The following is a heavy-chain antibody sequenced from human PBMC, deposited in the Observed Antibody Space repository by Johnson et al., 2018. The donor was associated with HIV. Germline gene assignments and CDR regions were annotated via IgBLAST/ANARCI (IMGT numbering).Heavy chain of an antibody. J-gene: IGHJ3*02. CDR3: AKDDLGASGAFDI. CDR2: ISGSGGST. Sequence: VQLVESGGGLVQPGGSLRLSCAASGFTFSSYAMNWVRQAPGKGLEWVSGISGSGGSTYYADSVKGRFTISRDNSKNTLYLQMNSLRAEDTAVYYCAKDDLGASGAFDIWGQGTMVTVSS. D-gene: IGHD1-26*01. V-gene: IGHV3-23*04. CDR1: GFTFSSYA.